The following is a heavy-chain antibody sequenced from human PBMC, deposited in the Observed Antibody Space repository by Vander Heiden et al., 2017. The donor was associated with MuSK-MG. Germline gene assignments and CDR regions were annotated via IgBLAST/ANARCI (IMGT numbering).Heavy chain of an antibody. Sequence: QVQLVESGGGVVKPGTSLRLACAASGITLNKFVMHWVRQAPGKGLEWVAVISLDGSTTDYVDSVKGRFTISRDDSKNTLFLQMSHLRREDTAVYYCARDISGSPGDAFDLWGPGTKVTVSS. D-gene: IGHD6-19*01. CDR1: GITLNKFV. J-gene: IGHJ3*01. CDR3: ARDISGSPGDAFDL. CDR2: ISLDGSTT. V-gene: IGHV3-33*05.